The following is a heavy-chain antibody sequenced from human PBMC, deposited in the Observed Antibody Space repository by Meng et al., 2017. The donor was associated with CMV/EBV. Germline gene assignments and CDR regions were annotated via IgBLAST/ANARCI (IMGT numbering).Heavy chain of an antibody. J-gene: IGHJ4*02. CDR2: IYYSGST. CDR1: ISSSSYY. V-gene: IGHV4-39*07. Sequence: ISSSSYYGGWIRQTPGKGLEWIGSIYYSGSTYYNPSLKSRVTISVDTSKNQFSLKLSSVTAADTAVYYCARDMYYYDSSGYYYGFDYWGQGTLVTVSS. D-gene: IGHD3-22*01. CDR3: ARDMYYYDSSGYYYGFDY.